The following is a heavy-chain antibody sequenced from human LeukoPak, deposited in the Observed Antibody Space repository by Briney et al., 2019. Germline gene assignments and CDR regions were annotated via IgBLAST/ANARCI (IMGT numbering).Heavy chain of an antibody. D-gene: IGHD3-22*01. CDR1: GGTFSSYA. CDR2: IIPILGIA. J-gene: IGHJ4*02. V-gene: IGHV1-69*04. CDR3: ARVRAAGSPLWGSGYYYISGFDY. Sequence: GASVKVSCRASGGTFSSYAISWVRQAPGQGLEWMGRIIPILGIANYAQKFQGRVTITADKSTSTAYMELSRLRSDDTAVYYCARVRAAGSPLWGSGYYYISGFDYWGQGTLVTVSS.